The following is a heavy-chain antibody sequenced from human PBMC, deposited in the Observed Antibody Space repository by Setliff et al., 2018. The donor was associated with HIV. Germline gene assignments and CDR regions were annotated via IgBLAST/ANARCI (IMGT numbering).Heavy chain of an antibody. V-gene: IGHV4-39*01. D-gene: IGHD6-19*01. Sequence: SETLSLTCTVSAGSIGSSTYYWAWIRQPPGKGLEWIGTIYYSGSTYYNPSLRSRATISVDTSKNQFSLKLSSVTAADTAMYYCIIAYSSGWLSPMGFDSWGQGTLVTGS. CDR1: AGSIGSSTYY. CDR2: IYYSGST. J-gene: IGHJ4*02. CDR3: IIAYSSGWLSPMGFDS.